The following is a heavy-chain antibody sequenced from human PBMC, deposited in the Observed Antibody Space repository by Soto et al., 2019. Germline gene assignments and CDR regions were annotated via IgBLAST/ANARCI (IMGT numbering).Heavy chain of an antibody. CDR2: ISGSGGST. V-gene: IGHV3-23*01. CDR3: ARPNRYYYDSSGCFDY. CDR1: GFTFSSYA. J-gene: IGHJ4*02. Sequence: GGSLRLSCAASGFTFSSYAMSWVRQAPGKGLEWVSAISGSGGSTYYADSVKGRFTISRGNSKNTLYLQMNSLRAEDTAVYYCARPNRYYYDSSGCFDYWGQGTLVTVSS. D-gene: IGHD3-22*01.